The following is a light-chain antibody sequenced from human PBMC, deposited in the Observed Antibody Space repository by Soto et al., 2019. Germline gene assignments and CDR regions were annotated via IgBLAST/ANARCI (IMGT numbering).Light chain of an antibody. CDR3: QAWGTAFYV. V-gene: IGLV4-69*01. CDR1: SGHSSYA. J-gene: IGLJ1*01. Sequence: QSVLTQSPSASASLGASVKLTCTLSSGHSSYAIAWHQQQPEKGPRHLMELNSDDTHSKGDGISDRFSGSSSGAERYLIISRLQSEDEGDYYCQAWGTAFYVFGTGTKLTVL. CDR2: LNSDDTH.